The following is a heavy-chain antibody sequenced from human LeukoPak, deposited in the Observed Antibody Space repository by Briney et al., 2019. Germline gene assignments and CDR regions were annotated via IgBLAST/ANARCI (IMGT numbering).Heavy chain of an antibody. CDR2: IYSGGST. J-gene: IGHJ6*04. V-gene: IGHV3-53*01. D-gene: IGHD1-14*01. CDR1: GFTVSSNY. CDR3: ASLPPPQGMDV. Sequence: GGSLRLSCAASGFTVSSNYMSWVRQAPGKGLEWVSVIYSGGSTYYADSVKGRFTISRDNSKNTLYLQMNRLRAEDTAVYYCASLPPPQGMDVWGKGTTVTVSS.